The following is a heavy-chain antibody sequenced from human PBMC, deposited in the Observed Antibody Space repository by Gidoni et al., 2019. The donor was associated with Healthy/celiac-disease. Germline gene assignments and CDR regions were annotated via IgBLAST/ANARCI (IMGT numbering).Heavy chain of an antibody. V-gene: IGHV4-31*03. CDR3: ARVDTAMVTVDY. CDR1: GGSLSSGGYS. J-gene: IGHJ4*02. Sequence: QVQLQESGPGLVKPSQTLSPTCTVSGGSLSSGGYSWSWIRQHPGKGLEWIGYIYYSGSTYYNPSLKSRVTISVDTSKNQFSLKLSSVTAADTAVYYCARVDTAMVTVDYWGQGTLVTVSS. CDR2: IYYSGST. D-gene: IGHD5-18*01.